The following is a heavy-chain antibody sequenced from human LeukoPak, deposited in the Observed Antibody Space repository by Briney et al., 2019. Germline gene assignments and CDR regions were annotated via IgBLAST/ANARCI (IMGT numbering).Heavy chain of an antibody. CDR3: ARESEVGAAFFDY. Sequence: SETLSLTCSVSGGSISSNTYYWAWIRQPPGKGLEWLGTFHKSGNTYYNPSLRSRVTISGDTSNNQLSLKVNSVTAADTAVYYCARESEVGAAFFDYWGQGTLVTVSS. V-gene: IGHV4-39*07. D-gene: IGHD1-26*01. J-gene: IGHJ4*02. CDR1: GGSISSNTYY. CDR2: FHKSGNT.